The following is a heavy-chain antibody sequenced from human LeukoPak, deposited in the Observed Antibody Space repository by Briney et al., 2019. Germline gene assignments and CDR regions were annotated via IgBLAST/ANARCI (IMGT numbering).Heavy chain of an antibody. CDR2: ISWNSGSI. CDR3: AKGPAAMFYYGMDV. Sequence: PGRSLRLSCAASGFTFDDYAMHWVRQAPGKGLEWVSGISWNSGSIGYADSVKGRFTISRDNAKNSLYLQMNSLRAEDTALYYCAKGPAAMFYYGMDVWGQVTTVTVSS. CDR1: GFTFDDYA. J-gene: IGHJ6*02. D-gene: IGHD2-2*01. V-gene: IGHV3-9*01.